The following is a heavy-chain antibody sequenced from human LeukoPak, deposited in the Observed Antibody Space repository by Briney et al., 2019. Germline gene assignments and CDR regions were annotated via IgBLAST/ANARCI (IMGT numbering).Heavy chain of an antibody. V-gene: IGHV1-69*01. CDR3: ARGPRSGYYYTPFDY. J-gene: IGHJ4*02. CDR2: IIPIFGTA. CDR1: GGTFSSYA. Sequence: SVKVSCKASGGTFSSYAISWVRQAPGQGLEWMGGIIPIFGTANYAQKFQGRVTITADESTSTAYMELSSLRSEDTAVYYCARGPRSGYYYTPFDYWGQGTLVTVSS. D-gene: IGHD3-22*01.